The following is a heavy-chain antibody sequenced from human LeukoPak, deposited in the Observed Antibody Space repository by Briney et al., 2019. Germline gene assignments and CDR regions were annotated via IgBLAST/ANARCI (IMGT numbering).Heavy chain of an antibody. CDR1: RFTVSDKY. D-gene: IGHD4-23*01. CDR3: ARDLTYGGKRGYYFDY. V-gene: IGHV3-66*01. CDR2: IYSDGST. J-gene: IGHJ4*02. Sequence: GGSLRLSCAASRFTVSDKYMSWVRQAPGKGLEWVSVIYSDGSTYHADSVKGRFTISRDNSKNTLYLQMNSLRAEDTAVYYCARDLTYGGKRGYYFDYWGQGTLVTVSS.